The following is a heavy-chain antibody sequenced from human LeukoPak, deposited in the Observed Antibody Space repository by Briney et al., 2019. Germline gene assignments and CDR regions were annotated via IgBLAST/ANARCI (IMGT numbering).Heavy chain of an antibody. CDR3: ARAYKDRSLAGKKEFFQH. CDR1: GFTFDNYA. Sequence: GGSLRLSCAASGFTFDNYAMNWVRQVPGKGLEWISLISWNSGTIGYADSVRGRFTISRDNANNFLYLQMNSLRAEDTALYYCARAYKDRSLAGKKEFFQHWGQGTLVTVSS. J-gene: IGHJ1*01. CDR2: ISWNSGTI. D-gene: IGHD6-19*01. V-gene: IGHV3-9*01.